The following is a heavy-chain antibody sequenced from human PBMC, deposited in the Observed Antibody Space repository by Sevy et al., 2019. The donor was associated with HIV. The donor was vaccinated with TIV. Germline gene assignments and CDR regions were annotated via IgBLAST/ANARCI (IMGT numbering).Heavy chain of an antibody. D-gene: IGHD2-8*01. J-gene: IGHJ4*02. CDR1: GFTFAKYS. CDR3: AREGCTHPHDY. V-gene: IGHV3-23*01. Sequence: GGSQRLSCAASGFTFAKYSMSWVRQAPGKGLEWVSTFSFGCGRINYADSVKGQFTISRDDSKNTLFLQMNSLRAEDTATYFCAREGCTHPHDYWGQGTLVTVSS. CDR2: FSFGCGRI.